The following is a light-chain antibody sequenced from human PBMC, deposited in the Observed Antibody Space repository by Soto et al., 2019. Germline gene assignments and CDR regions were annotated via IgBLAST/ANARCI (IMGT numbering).Light chain of an antibody. Sequence: VLTQPASVSGSPGQSITISCTGTSSDVGGYNYVSWYQQHPGKAPKLMTYEVSNRPSGVSNRFSGSKSGNTASLTISGLQAEDEADYYCSSYTSSSTLYVFGTGTKVTVL. CDR1: SSDVGGYNY. V-gene: IGLV2-14*01. J-gene: IGLJ1*01. CDR3: SSYTSSSTLYV. CDR2: EVS.